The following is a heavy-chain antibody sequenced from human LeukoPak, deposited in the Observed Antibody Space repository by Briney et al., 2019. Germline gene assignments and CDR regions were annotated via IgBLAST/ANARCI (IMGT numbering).Heavy chain of an antibody. CDR1: GFTFRSYA. D-gene: IGHD3-22*01. CDR2: TSGSGDST. Sequence: GGSLRLSCAASGFTFRSYAMSWVRQAPGKGLEWVSATSGSGDSTYYSDSVKGRFTISRDNSKNTLYVQMNSLRAEDTAVYYCAKPLVSDYYDSSGYWGYWGQGTLVTVSS. V-gene: IGHV3-23*01. CDR3: AKPLVSDYYDSSGYWGY. J-gene: IGHJ4*02.